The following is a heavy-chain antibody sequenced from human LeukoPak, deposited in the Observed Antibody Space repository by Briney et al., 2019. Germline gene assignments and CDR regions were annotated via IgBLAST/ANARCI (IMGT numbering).Heavy chain of an antibody. Sequence: SETLSLTCAVYGGSFSGYYWSWIRQPPGKGLEWIGRIYTSGSTNYNPSLKSRVTMSVDTSKNQFSLKVTSVTAADTAVYYCAREGSISWPFDYWGQGTLVTVSS. D-gene: IGHD6-13*01. J-gene: IGHJ4*02. V-gene: IGHV4-59*10. CDR2: IYTSGST. CDR1: GGSFSGYY. CDR3: AREGSISWPFDY.